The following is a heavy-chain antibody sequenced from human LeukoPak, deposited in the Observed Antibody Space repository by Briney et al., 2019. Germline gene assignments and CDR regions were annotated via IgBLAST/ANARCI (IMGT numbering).Heavy chain of an antibody. Sequence: GGSLRLSCAASGFTFSSYEMNWVRQAPGKGLEWVSYISSSSSYIYYADSVKGRFTISRDNAKNSLYLQMNSLRAEDTAVYYCARTLRVVTHYDAFDIWGQGTMVTVSS. CDR2: ISSSSSYI. CDR1: GFTFSSYE. J-gene: IGHJ3*02. CDR3: ARTLRVVTHYDAFDI. V-gene: IGHV3-21*05. D-gene: IGHD2-21*02.